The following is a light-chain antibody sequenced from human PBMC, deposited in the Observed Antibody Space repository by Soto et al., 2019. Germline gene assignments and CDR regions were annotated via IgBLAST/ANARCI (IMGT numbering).Light chain of an antibody. V-gene: IGKV1-8*01. Sequence: AIRMPQAPSSFSESTGDRVSITCRATQDIGTYLAWYQQIPGKAPKLLIYDASTLQTGVPSRFSGSGSGTDFTLTISYLQSEDLGTYYCQQFYKYPRTFGQGTKV. CDR3: QQFYKYPRT. CDR1: QDIGTY. CDR2: DAS. J-gene: IGKJ1*01.